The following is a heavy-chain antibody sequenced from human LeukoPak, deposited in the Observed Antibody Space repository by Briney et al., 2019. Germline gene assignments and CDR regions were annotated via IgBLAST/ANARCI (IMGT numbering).Heavy chain of an antibody. CDR3: ARVGAGDLQTFDP. J-gene: IGHJ5*02. D-gene: IGHD3-16*01. V-gene: IGHV1-3*01. CDR2: INAGNGNT. CDR1: GYTFTSYA. Sequence: ASVKVSCKASGYTFTSYAMHWVRQAPGQRLEWMGWINAGNGNTKYSQKFQGRVTITRDTSASTAYMELSSLRSEDTAVYYCARVGAGDLQTFDPWGQGTLVTVSS.